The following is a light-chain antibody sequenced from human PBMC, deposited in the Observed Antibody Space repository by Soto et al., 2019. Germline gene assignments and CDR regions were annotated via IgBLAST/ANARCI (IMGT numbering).Light chain of an antibody. J-gene: IGKJ2*01. CDR2: GAS. Sequence: DVVISHVPDSLAVSVGERATINCKSSQSVLYNSNNKNHLGWFQQKPGPPPKLLIYGASFRPSGVPDRFSGSGCGTDFTLTISSLQDEDVAVYYCQQYYSIPFTFGQGTKVDIK. CDR1: QSVLYNSNNKNH. CDR3: QQYYSIPFT. V-gene: IGKV4-1*01.